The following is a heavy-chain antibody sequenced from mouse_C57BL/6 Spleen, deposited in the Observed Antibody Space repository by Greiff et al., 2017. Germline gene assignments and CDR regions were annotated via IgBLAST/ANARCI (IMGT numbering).Heavy chain of an antibody. Sequence: VQLQQSVPELVKPGASVKISCKASGYSFTDYNMNWVKQSNGKSLEWIGVINPNYGTTSYNQKFKGKATLTVDQSSSTAYMQLNSLTSEDSAVYYCASNYYGSSFYFDYWGQGTTLTVSS. V-gene: IGHV1-39*01. CDR2: INPNYGTT. CDR1: GYSFTDYN. D-gene: IGHD1-1*01. J-gene: IGHJ2*01. CDR3: ASNYYGSSFYFDY.